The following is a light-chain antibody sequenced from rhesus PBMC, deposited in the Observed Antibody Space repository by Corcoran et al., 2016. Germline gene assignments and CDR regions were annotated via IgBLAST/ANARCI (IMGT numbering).Light chain of an antibody. CDR3: NSYAGSDTFV. V-gene: IGLV2-32*02. CDR2: EVS. CDR1: SSDIGDYNY. J-gene: IGLJ6*01. Sequence: QAALTQPRSVSGSPGQSVTISCTGTSSDIGDYNYVSWYQQHPGTAPKLIIYEVSQRPSGVSDRLSGSKSGNTASLTISGLPAEDEADYHCNSYAGSDTFVFGSGTKLTVL.